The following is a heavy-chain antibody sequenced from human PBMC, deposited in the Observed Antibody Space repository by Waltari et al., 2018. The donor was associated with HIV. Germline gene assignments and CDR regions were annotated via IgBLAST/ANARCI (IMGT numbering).Heavy chain of an antibody. D-gene: IGHD6-25*01. V-gene: IGHV1-8*01. J-gene: IGHJ6*02. CDR2: WNPNRRNR. CDR3: ARGSGARRRSPYYCGMDV. Sequence: QVQLVQSGAEVKKPGASVKVSCKASGYTFTSYDINWVRQATGQGLEWLGWWNPNRRNRGYAKKYQGRVSRPRNTSISTAYMELSSLISDDTAMYDCARGSGARRRSPYYCGMDVWGQGTTVTVAS. CDR1: GYTFTSYD.